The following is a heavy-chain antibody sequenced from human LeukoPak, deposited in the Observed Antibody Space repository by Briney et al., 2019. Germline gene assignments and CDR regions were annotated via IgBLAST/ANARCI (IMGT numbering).Heavy chain of an antibody. V-gene: IGHV4-39*01. CDR1: GGSISSSSYS. CDR2: IYHSGRT. CDR3: ARHGASGSYLYYFDY. Sequence: PSETLSLTCTVSGGSISSSSYSWGWIRQSPGKGLEWIGTIYHSGRTYYIPSLRTRVTISVDTSKNQFSLKLSSVTAADTAVYYCARHGASGSYLYYFDYWGQGTLVTVSS. D-gene: IGHD1-26*01. J-gene: IGHJ4*02.